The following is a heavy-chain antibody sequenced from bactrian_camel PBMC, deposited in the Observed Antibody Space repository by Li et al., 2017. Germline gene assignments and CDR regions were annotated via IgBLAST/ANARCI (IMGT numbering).Heavy chain of an antibody. D-gene: IGHD3*01. CDR2: IYGHGHNT. CDR1: GNTYTSSC. Sequence: HVQLVEFGGGSVEAGGSLRLSCGASGNTYTSSCMGWFRQAPGKKREGVATIYGHGHNTYYADSVKGQFTISRDNAKNMLYLQMNSLKPEDTAMYYCTKDRSYGTRNWVQSTRGQGTQVTVS. CDR3: TKDRSYGTRNWVQST. V-gene: IGHV3S54*01. J-gene: IGHJ4*01.